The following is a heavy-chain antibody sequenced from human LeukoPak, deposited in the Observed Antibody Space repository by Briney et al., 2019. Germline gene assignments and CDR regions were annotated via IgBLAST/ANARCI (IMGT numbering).Heavy chain of an antibody. V-gene: IGHV3-66*01. Sequence: TGGSLRLSCAASGFTVSSNYMSWVRQAPGKGLEWVSVIYSGGSTYYADSVKGRFTTSRDNSKNTLYLQMNSLRAEDTAVYYCARDATRSGWRLYYFDYWGQGTLVTVSS. CDR3: ARDATRSGWRLYYFDY. D-gene: IGHD6-19*01. CDR2: IYSGGST. CDR1: GFTVSSNY. J-gene: IGHJ4*02.